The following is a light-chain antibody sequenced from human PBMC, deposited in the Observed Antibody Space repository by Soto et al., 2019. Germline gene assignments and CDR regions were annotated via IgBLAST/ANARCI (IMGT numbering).Light chain of an antibody. CDR2: DDN. CDR1: SSNIGGNS. J-gene: IGLJ1*01. V-gene: IGLV1-51*01. Sequence: QSALTRPPSVSAAPGQKVTSSCSGSSSNIGGNSVSWYQQLPGTAPKLLIYDDNKRPSGIPDRFSGSKSGTSATLGITGFQTGDEADYYCGSWDSSLSAYVFGTGTKV. CDR3: GSWDSSLSAYV.